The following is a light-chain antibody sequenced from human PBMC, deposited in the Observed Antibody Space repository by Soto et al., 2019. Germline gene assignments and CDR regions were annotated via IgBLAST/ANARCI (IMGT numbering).Light chain of an antibody. CDR3: QQYFSSPAIT. V-gene: IGKV3-20*01. Sequence: SPGTLSLSPGERATLSCRASQSVSSSYLAWYQQKPGQAPRLLIYGASSRATGIPDRFSGSGSGTDFTLTISRLEPEDFAVYYCQQYFSSPAITFGQGTRLEIK. CDR2: GAS. CDR1: QSVSSSY. J-gene: IGKJ5*01.